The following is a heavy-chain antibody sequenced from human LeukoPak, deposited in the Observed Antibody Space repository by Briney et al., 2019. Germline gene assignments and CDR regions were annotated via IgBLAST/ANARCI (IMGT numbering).Heavy chain of an antibody. CDR3: SRGQSISAAAV. J-gene: IGHJ4*02. D-gene: IGHD6-13*01. V-gene: IGHV4-38-2*02. CDR2: ISHSGTT. CDR1: GFSISSGHY. Sequence: TSETLSLTCTVSGFSISSGHYWGWTRQPPGKGLEWIASISHSGTTFYNPSLKSRVTISVDTSKNQFSLTVTSVTAADTAVYYCSRGQSISAAAVWGQGTLVTVSS.